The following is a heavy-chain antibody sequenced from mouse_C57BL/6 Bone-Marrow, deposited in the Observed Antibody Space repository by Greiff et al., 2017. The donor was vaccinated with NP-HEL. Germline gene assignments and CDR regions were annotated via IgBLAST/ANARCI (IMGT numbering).Heavy chain of an antibody. CDR2: IYPRSGNT. J-gene: IGHJ3*01. D-gene: IGHD2-1*01. V-gene: IGHV1-81*01. CDR3: ARGSNGNYVFAY. CDR1: GYTLTSYG. Sequence: VQLQQSGAELARPGASVKLSCKASGYTLTSYGISWVKQRTGQGLEWIGEIYPRSGNTYYNEKFKGKATLTADKSSSTAYMELRSLTSEDSAVYFCARGSNGNYVFAYWGQGTLVTVSA.